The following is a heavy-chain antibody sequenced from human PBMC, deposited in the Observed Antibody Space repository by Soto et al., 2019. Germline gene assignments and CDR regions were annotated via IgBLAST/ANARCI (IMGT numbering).Heavy chain of an antibody. CDR2: IYHTGST. Sequence: QVQLQESGPGLVKPSGTLSLTCVVFGGSISSDYWWSWVRQPPGKGLEWIGEIYHTGSTNYNPSLKSRVTMSVDKSQRQFSLKLSSVTAADTAVYFCARDRDVVAATTPGGVNWFDPWGQGTLVTVSS. D-gene: IGHD1-26*01. V-gene: IGHV4-4*02. J-gene: IGHJ5*02. CDR1: GGSISSDYW. CDR3: ARDRDVVAATTPGGVNWFDP.